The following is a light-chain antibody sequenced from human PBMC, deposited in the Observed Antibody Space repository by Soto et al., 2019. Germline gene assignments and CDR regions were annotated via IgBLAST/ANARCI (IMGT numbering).Light chain of an antibody. Sequence: QSALTQPPSASGSPGQSVAISCTGTSSDIGGYNYVSWYQQYPGKAPKLILYEVSTRPSGVPDRFSGSKSGNTASLTVSVLQADDEAHYYCSSYAGNNMYVVFGGGTKLTVL. J-gene: IGLJ2*01. V-gene: IGLV2-8*01. CDR3: SSYAGNNMYVV. CDR2: EVS. CDR1: SSDIGGYNY.